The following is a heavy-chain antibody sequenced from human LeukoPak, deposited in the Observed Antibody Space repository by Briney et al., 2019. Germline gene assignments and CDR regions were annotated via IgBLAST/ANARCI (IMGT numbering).Heavy chain of an antibody. Sequence: SETLSLTCTVSGGPISSYYWSWIRQPPGKGLEWIGYIYYSGSTNYNPSLKSRVTISVDTSKNQFSLKLSSVTAADTAVYYCARGGGAYYDNSGYYRGGSEFDYWGQGTLVTVSS. V-gene: IGHV4-59*01. CDR3: ARGGGAYYDNSGYYRGGSEFDY. CDR2: IYYSGST. J-gene: IGHJ4*02. D-gene: IGHD3-22*01. CDR1: GGPISSYY.